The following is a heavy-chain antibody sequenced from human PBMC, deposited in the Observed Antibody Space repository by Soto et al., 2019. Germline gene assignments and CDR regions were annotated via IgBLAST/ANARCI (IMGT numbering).Heavy chain of an antibody. CDR1: GGSISSDDYY. D-gene: IGHD2-15*01. V-gene: IGHV4-30-4*01. CDR2: IYHSGRT. Sequence: SETLSLTCTVSGGSISSDDYYWTWIRQPPGKGLEWIGYIYHSGRTSYNPSLDSRITISMDTSKNLFSLKLSSVSAADTAVYYCARDRSKSPDYFDYWGQGALVPVSS. CDR3: ARDRSKSPDYFDY. J-gene: IGHJ4*02.